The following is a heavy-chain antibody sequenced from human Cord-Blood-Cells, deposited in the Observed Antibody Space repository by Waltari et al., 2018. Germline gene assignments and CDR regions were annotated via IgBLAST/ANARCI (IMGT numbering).Heavy chain of an antibody. J-gene: IGHJ4*02. CDR3: ARDLLGRRGDY. CDR1: GYTFTSYY. V-gene: IGHV1-46*01. D-gene: IGHD3-10*01. Sequence: QVQLVQSGAEVKKPGASVKVSCEASGYTFTSYYMHWVRQAPGQGLEWMGIINPSGGSTSYAQKFQGRVTMTRDTSTSTVYMELSSLRSEDTAVYYCARDLLGRRGDYWGQGTLVTVSS. CDR2: INPSGGST.